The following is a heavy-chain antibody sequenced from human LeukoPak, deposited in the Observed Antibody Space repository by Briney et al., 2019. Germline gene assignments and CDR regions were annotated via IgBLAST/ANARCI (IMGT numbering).Heavy chain of an antibody. CDR2: INHHGHT. V-gene: IGHV3-23*01. D-gene: IGHD6-19*01. Sequence: TGGSLRLSCAASGFTFNHYAMSWVRQAPGKGLEWVSGINHHGHTFYADSVKGRFTISRDNSKNTVFLQMNSLRADDTAEYFCARDHGSQYSGAWYVFDYWGRGTLVTVSS. CDR1: GFTFNHYA. J-gene: IGHJ4*02. CDR3: ARDHGSQYSGAWYVFDY.